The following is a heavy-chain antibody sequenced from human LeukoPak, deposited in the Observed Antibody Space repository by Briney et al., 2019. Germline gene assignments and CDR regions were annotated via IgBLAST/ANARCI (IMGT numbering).Heavy chain of an antibody. CDR3: GKDGGRYQFDY. D-gene: IGHD1-26*01. J-gene: IGHJ4*02. Sequence: GGTLRLSCAASGFTFSRDGMSWVRQAPAKGLEWVSAIRGSGSKTYYADSVKSRFTISRDNSKSTLYLQMNSLRAEDTAVYYCGKDGGRYQFDYWGQGTLVTVSS. V-gene: IGHV3-23*01. CDR1: GFTFSRDG. CDR2: IRGSGSKT.